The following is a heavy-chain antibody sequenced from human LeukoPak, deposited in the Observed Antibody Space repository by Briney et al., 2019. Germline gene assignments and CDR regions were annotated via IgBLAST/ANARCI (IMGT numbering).Heavy chain of an antibody. Sequence: GGSLRLSCAASGFTFSDFGMTWVRQAPGKGLEWVSYISSSSLSIYYADSVKGRFTISRDNARNSLYLQMNSLRVEDTAVYYCAKTSGGNYWGQGTLVTVSS. V-gene: IGHV3-48*01. CDR2: ISSSSLSI. J-gene: IGHJ4*02. CDR3: AKTSGGNY. D-gene: IGHD2-15*01. CDR1: GFTFSDFG.